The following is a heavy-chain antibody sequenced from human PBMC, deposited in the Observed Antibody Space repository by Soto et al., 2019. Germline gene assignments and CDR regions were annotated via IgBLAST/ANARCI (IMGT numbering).Heavy chain of an antibody. D-gene: IGHD1-1*01. CDR2: IYYRGGT. CDR3: ARAPDGTVAFDV. CDR1: GGSISSYY. J-gene: IGHJ4*02. V-gene: IGHV4-31*03. Sequence: LSLTCTVSGGSISSYYWSWIRQHPGKGLEWIGYIYYRGGTYYNPSLRGRITISSDTSKNQFSLKLSSVTAADTAVYYCARAPDGTVAFDVWGQGTLVTVSS.